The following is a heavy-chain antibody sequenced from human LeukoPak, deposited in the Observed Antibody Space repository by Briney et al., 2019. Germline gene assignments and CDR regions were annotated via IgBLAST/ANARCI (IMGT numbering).Heavy chain of an antibody. CDR2: IYTSGST. CDR1: GGSISSYY. D-gene: IGHD6-6*01. V-gene: IGHV4-4*07. J-gene: IGHJ6*03. CDR3: ARAPHSSSSPYYYYYMDV. Sequence: SDTLSLTCTVSGGSISSYYWSWIRQPAGKGLEWIGRIYTSGSTDYHPSLKNRVTISVDTSKNQFSLKLSSVTAADPAVYYCARAPHSSSSPYYYYYMDVWGKGTTVTVSS.